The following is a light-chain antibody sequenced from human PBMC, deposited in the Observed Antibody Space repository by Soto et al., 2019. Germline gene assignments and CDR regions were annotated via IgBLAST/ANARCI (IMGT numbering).Light chain of an antibody. Sequence: EIVLTQSPATLSLSPGERATLSCRASQSVSSYLAWYQQKPGQAPRLLIYDASNRATGIPARFSGSGSGTDFTLTISSLEPEDFAVYYCQQRSNWPPEITFGHGTRLGIK. CDR2: DAS. J-gene: IGKJ5*01. V-gene: IGKV3-11*01. CDR1: QSVSSY. CDR3: QQRSNWPPEIT.